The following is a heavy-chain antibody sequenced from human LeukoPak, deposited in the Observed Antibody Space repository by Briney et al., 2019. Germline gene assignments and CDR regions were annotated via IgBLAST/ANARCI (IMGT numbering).Heavy chain of an antibody. D-gene: IGHD3-10*01. CDR2: MYPGGSDT. Sequence: GESLKISCKGSGYRFSSYWIGWVRQMPGKGLEWMGTMYPGGSDTRYSPSFQGQVTMSVDKSITTAYLEWSGLKASDTAMYYCTRDYGSGSGNWFDAWGPGTLVTASS. CDR3: TRDYGSGSGNWFDA. J-gene: IGHJ5*02. V-gene: IGHV5-51*01. CDR1: GYRFSSYW.